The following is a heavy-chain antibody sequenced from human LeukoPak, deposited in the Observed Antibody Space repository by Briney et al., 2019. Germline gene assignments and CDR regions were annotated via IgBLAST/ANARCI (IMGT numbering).Heavy chain of an antibody. CDR2: TNWNGGST. CDR1: GFTFDDYG. V-gene: IGHV3-20*04. J-gene: IGHJ4*02. Sequence: GGSLRLSCAASGFTFDDYGMSWVRQAPGKGLEWVSATNWNGGSTHYADSVKGRFTISRDNAKNSLYLQMNSLRAEDTAVYYCARDDAYSGYDTDFDYWGQGTLVTVSS. CDR3: ARDDAYSGYDTDFDY. D-gene: IGHD5-12*01.